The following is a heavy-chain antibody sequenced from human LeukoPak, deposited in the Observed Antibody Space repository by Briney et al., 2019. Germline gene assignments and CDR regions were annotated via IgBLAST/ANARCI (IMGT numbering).Heavy chain of an antibody. CDR3: ARASLAHSFGYDS. CDR2: TYYSGST. Sequence: SETLSLTCTVSGGSISSGGYYWSWIRQHPGKGLEWIGYTYYSGSTYYNPSLKSRVTISVDTSNNQFSLKLNSVTAADTAVYYCARASLAHSFGYDSWGQGTLVTVSS. V-gene: IGHV4-31*03. D-gene: IGHD5-18*01. CDR1: GGSISSGGYY. J-gene: IGHJ5*01.